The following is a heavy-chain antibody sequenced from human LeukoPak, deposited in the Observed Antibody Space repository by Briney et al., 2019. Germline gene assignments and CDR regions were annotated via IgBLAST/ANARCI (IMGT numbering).Heavy chain of an antibody. CDR1: GFTFRNYR. V-gene: IGHV3-7*01. Sequence: GGSLRLSCAASGFTFRNYRMSWVRQAPGKGLEWVANIRQDGGEIYYVDSVKGRFTISRDNAKNSLFLQMNSLRAEDSAVYYCARDKVVGATTLDYWGQGTLVTVSS. CDR2: IRQDGGEI. J-gene: IGHJ4*02. CDR3: ARDKVVGATTLDY. D-gene: IGHD1-26*01.